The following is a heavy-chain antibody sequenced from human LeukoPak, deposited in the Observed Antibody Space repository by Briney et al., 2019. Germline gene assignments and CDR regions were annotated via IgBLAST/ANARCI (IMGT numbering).Heavy chain of an antibody. Sequence: QPGGSLRLSCAASGFSFSSYAMHWVRQAPGKGLEWVAAIPNDGTKTYYADSVKGRFTISRDNSKNTLYLQMNSLRAEDTAVYYCANERGYNFGYSFGYWGQGTLVTVSS. D-gene: IGHD5-18*01. V-gene: IGHV3-30-3*02. CDR3: ANERGYNFGYSFGY. CDR1: GFSFSSYA. J-gene: IGHJ4*02. CDR2: IPNDGTKT.